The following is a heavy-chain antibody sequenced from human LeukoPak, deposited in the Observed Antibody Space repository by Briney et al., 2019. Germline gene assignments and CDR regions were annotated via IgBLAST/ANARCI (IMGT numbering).Heavy chain of an antibody. CDR3: TRGSLSGSSRDY. J-gene: IGHJ4*02. V-gene: IGHV1-8*01. D-gene: IGHD1-26*01. CDR1: GYTFTGYD. Sequence: ASVRVSCKASGYTFTGYDISWVRQAPGQGLEWMGWMNPNTGDTGYAQKFQGRVTMTRNSSIDTAYMELSGLRSEDTAVYYCTRGSLSGSSRDYWGQGTLLTVSS. CDR2: MNPNTGDT.